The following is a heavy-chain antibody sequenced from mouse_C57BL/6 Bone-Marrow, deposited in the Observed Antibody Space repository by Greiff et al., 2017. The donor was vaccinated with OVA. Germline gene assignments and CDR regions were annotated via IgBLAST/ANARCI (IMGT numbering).Heavy chain of an antibody. J-gene: IGHJ2*01. CDR2: IDPENGDT. CDR3: TTYRY. CDR1: GYTFTSHW. V-gene: IGHV14-4*01. Sequence: VQLQQSGPELVRPGASVKISCKAPGYTFTSHWMQWVRQRPEQGLEWIGWIDPENGDTEYASKFQGKATIIVDTSSKTAYLQLSSLTSEDTAVYYCTTYRYWGQGTTLTVSS.